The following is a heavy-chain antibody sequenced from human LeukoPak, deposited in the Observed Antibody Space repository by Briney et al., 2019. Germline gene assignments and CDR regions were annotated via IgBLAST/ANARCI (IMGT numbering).Heavy chain of an antibody. V-gene: IGHV4-39*01. CDR1: GGSISSSHW. CDR2: IYYSGST. D-gene: IGHD6-13*01. Sequence: PSETLSLTCAVSGGSISSSHWWSWIRQPPGKGLEWIGSIYYSGSTYYNPSLKSRVTISVDTSKNQFSLKLSSVTAADTAVYYCSGSWYGYHYYMDVWGKGTTVTISS. J-gene: IGHJ6*03. CDR3: SGSWYGYHYYMDV.